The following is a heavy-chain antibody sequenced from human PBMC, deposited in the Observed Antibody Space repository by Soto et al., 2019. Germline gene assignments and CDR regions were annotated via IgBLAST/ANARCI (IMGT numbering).Heavy chain of an antibody. D-gene: IGHD6-19*01. CDR3: ARELYTSGFGYYYGMDV. V-gene: IGHV4-30-4*01. Sequence: SETLSLTCTVSGGSISGGDYYWSWIRQPPGKGLQWIGYIYYSGSTNYNPSLKSRITIFPDTSKNQFSLQLNSVTPEDTAVYYCARELYTSGFGYYYGMDVWGQGTTVTVSS. J-gene: IGHJ6*02. CDR1: GGSISGGDYY. CDR2: IYYSGST.